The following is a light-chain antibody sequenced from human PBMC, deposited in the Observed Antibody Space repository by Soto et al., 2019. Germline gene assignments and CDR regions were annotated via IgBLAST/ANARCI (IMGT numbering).Light chain of an antibody. CDR1: SSNIESNT. J-gene: IGLJ1*01. CDR2: SNY. Sequence: QSVLTQPPSASGTPGQRVTISCSGSSSNIESNTVTWYQQLPGTAPKLVIYSNYDRPSGVPARFSGSTSGTSASLAISGLQSEDEVDYYCAAWDDRLNGYVFGGGTKVTVL. V-gene: IGLV1-44*01. CDR3: AAWDDRLNGYV.